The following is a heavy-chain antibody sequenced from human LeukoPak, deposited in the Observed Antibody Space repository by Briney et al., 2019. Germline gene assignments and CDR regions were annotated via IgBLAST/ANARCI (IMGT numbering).Heavy chain of an antibody. CDR2: ISSSSSYI. V-gene: IGHV3-21*01. CDR1: GFTFSSYS. D-gene: IGHD3-9*01. Sequence: GGSLRLSCAASGFTFSSYSMNWVRQAPGKGLEWVSSISSSSSYIYYADSVKGRFTISRDNAKNSLYLQMNSLRAEDTAVYYCARLHYDVLTGPFDYWGQGTLVTVSS. J-gene: IGHJ4*02. CDR3: ARLHYDVLTGPFDY.